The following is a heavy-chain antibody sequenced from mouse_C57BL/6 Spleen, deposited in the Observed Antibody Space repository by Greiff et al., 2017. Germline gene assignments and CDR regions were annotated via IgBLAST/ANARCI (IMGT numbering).Heavy chain of an antibody. J-gene: IGHJ2*01. V-gene: IGHV1-59*01. CDR2: IDPSDSYT. CDR3: ARSRGYGNYFDY. D-gene: IGHD2-10*02. CDR1: GYTFTSSW. Sequence: QVQLQQPGAELVRPGTSVKLSCKASGYTFTSSWMHWVKQRPGQGLEWIGVIDPSDSYTNYNQKFKGKATLTVDTSSSTAYMQLSSLTSEDSAVYYCARSRGYGNYFDYWGQGTTLTVSS.